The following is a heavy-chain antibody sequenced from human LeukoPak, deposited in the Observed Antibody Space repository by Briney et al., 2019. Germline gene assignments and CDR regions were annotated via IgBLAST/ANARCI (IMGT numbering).Heavy chain of an antibody. CDR3: AKALYGGNTV. Sequence: GGSLRLSCAASGFTFSTYAMGWVRQPPGEGLRWVSSISGNGVTTYYADSVKGRFTISRDNSKNTLYLQMNSLRAEDTALYYCAKALYGGNTVWGQGTLVTVSS. J-gene: IGHJ4*02. V-gene: IGHV3-23*01. D-gene: IGHD4-23*01. CDR1: GFTFSTYA. CDR2: ISGNGVTT.